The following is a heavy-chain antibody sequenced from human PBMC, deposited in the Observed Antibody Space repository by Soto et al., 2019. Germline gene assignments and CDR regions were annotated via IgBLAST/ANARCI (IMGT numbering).Heavy chain of an antibody. J-gene: IGHJ6*02. CDR2: IYHSGST. V-gene: IGHV4-30-2*01. CDR3: ARGVHGDYDYYYYYGMDV. D-gene: IGHD4-17*01. Sequence: SETLCLTCAVSGGSISSGGYSWSWIRQPPGKGLEWIGYIYHSGSTYYNPSLKSRVTISVDRSKNQFSLKLSSVTAADTAVYYCARGVHGDYDYYYYYGMDVWGQGTTVTVSS. CDR1: GGSISSGGYS.